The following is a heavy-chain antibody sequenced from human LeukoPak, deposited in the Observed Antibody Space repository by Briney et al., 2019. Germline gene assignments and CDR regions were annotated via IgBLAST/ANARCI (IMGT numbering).Heavy chain of an antibody. CDR2: ISGSGGST. CDR1: GFTFSSFA. V-gene: IGHV3-23*01. J-gene: IGHJ4*02. Sequence: GESLRLSCAASGFTFSSFAMSWVRQAPGKGLEWVSSISGSGGSTKYADSVKGRFTISRDNSKNTLYLQMNSLRADDAAVYYRTTVGQESGQWLVYFDYWGQGTLVSVSS. CDR3: TTVGQESGQWLVYFDY. D-gene: IGHD6-19*01.